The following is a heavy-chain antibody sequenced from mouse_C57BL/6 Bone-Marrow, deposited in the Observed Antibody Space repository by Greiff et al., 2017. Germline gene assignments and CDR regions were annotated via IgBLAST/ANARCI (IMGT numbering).Heavy chain of an antibody. CDR3: TRSLYDGYSFDY. CDR2: IDPETGGT. CDR1: GYTFTDYE. Sequence: VQLQQSGAELVRPGASVTLSCKASGYTFTDYEMHWVKQTPVHGLEWIGAIDPETGGTAYNQKFKGKAILTADKSSSTAYMELRSLTSEDSAVYYCTRSLYDGYSFDYWGQGTTLTVSS. V-gene: IGHV1-15*01. D-gene: IGHD2-3*01. J-gene: IGHJ2*01.